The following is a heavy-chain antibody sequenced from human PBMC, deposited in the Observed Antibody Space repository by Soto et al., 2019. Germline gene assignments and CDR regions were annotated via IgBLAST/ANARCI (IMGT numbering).Heavy chain of an antibody. Sequence: QVQLVESGGGVVQPGRSLRLSCEASGFTFSSYGMHWVRQAPGKGLEWVSVIWYDGSNKYYADSVKGRFTISRDNSKNTLYLQMNSLRAEYTAVYYCARAELKSGPYRRWFDPWGQGTLVTVSS. CDR1: GFTFSSYG. J-gene: IGHJ5*02. D-gene: IGHD3-3*01. CDR2: IWYDGSNK. V-gene: IGHV3-33*01. CDR3: ARAELKSGPYRRWFDP.